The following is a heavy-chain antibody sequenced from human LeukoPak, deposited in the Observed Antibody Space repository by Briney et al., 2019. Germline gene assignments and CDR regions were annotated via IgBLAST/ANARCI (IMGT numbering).Heavy chain of an antibody. Sequence: SQTLSLTCTVSGGSISSGDYYWSWIRQPPGKGLGWIGYIYYSGSTYYNPSLKSRVTISVDTSKNQFSLKLSSVTAADTAVYYCARESTRGSYPKAFDYWGQGTLVTVSS. V-gene: IGHV4-30-4*01. J-gene: IGHJ4*02. CDR1: GGSISSGDYY. D-gene: IGHD1-26*01. CDR3: ARESTRGSYPKAFDY. CDR2: IYYSGST.